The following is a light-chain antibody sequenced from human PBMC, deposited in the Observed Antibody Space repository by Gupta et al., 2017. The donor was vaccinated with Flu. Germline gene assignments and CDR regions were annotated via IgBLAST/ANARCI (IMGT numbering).Light chain of an antibody. CDR2: AAS. J-gene: IGKJ1*01. CDR3: QRTDNFTWT. Sequence: DTVTITCRSSQGIIAWLAWYQQKPGKAPKLLMSAASSLESGVPTRFSASGSGTDFTLTISRLQPEDFATYYCQRTDNFTWTFGQGPKVEI. V-gene: IGKV1-12*01. CDR1: QGIIAW.